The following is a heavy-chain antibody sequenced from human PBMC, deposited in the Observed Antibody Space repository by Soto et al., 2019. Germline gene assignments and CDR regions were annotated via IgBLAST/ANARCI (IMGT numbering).Heavy chain of an antibody. V-gene: IGHV4-59*01. CDR2: IYYSGST. CDR3: VRDVGQAARNV. J-gene: IGHJ4*02. D-gene: IGHD6-25*01. Sequence: SETLSLTCIVSGDSISSFYWSWIRQPPGKGLEWIGHIYYSGSTNYNPSLKSRVTISVDTSKNQFSLKLTSVTAADTAVYYCVRDVGQAARNVWGQGTLVTVSS. CDR1: GDSISSFY.